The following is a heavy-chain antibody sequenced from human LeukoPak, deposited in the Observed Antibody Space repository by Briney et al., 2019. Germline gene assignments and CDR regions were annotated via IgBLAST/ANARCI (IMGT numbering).Heavy chain of an antibody. J-gene: IGHJ4*02. V-gene: IGHV3-23*01. Sequence: GGSLRLSCAASGFTFSTYAITWVRQAPGKGLEWVSVISGSSDRSTYYADSVKGRFTISRDDSKNTLYMQMSSLRAEDTAIYYCAKRTVAGGGYGYFFDYWGQGTLVTVSS. D-gene: IGHD6-19*01. CDR2: ISGSSDRST. CDR3: AKRTVAGGGYGYFFDY. CDR1: GFTFSTYA.